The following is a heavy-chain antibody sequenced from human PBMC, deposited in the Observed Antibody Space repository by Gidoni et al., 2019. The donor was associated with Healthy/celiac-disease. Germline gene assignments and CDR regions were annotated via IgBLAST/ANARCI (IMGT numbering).Heavy chain of an antibody. CDR3: ARDGVAGRTEKYYFDY. J-gene: IGHJ4*02. V-gene: IGHV3-33*01. D-gene: IGHD6-19*01. CDR2: IWYDGSNK. CDR1: GFTFSSYG. Sequence: QVQLVESGGGVVQPGRSLRLSCAASGFTFSSYGMHWVRQAPGKGLQWVAVIWYDGSNKYYADSVKGRFTISRDNSKNTLYLQMNSLRAEDTAVYYCARDGVAGRTEKYYFDYWGQGTLVTVSS.